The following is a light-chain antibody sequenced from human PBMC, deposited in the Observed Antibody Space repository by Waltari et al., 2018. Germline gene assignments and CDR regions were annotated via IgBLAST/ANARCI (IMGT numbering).Light chain of an antibody. CDR1: SSDVGGYNY. V-gene: IGLV2-14*03. CDR2: DVT. Sequence: QSALTQPASVSGSPGQSITISCTGTSSDVGGYNYVSWYQQHPGKAPKLMIYDVTKRPSGVSNRFSGSKSGNTASLTISGLQAEDEADYYCTSYTSSSSPWVFGGGTKLTAL. CDR3: TSYTSSSSPWV. J-gene: IGLJ3*02.